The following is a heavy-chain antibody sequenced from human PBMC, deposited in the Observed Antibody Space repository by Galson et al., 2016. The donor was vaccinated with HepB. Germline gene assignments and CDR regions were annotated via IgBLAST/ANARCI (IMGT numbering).Heavy chain of an antibody. CDR3: ARDKYYSSGSYPFDP. CDR1: GGSISSGSYY. CDR2: ISHSGNS. D-gene: IGHD3-10*01. Sequence: LSLTCTVSGGSISSGSYYWGWVRQPPGKALEWIGYISHSGNSNSNPSLKSRVTMSEDTSKNQVSLQLSSVPAADTAVYYCARDKYYSSGSYPFDPWGQGLRVTVSS. V-gene: IGHV4-61*01. J-gene: IGHJ5*02.